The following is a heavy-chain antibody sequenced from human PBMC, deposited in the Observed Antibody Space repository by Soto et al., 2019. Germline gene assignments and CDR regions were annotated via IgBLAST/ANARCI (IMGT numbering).Heavy chain of an antibody. CDR1: GFTFSSYA. J-gene: IGHJ4*02. Sequence: EVQLLESGGVLVQPGGSLRLSCAASGFTFSSYAMSWVRQAPGKGLEWVSAISGSGGSTYYADSVKGRFTISRDNSKNTLYLQMNSLRAEDKAVYYCAKDLVLRYFDWLHQYFDYWGQGPRVTVPS. D-gene: IGHD3-9*01. CDR2: ISGSGGST. CDR3: AKDLVLRYFDWLHQYFDY. V-gene: IGHV3-23*01.